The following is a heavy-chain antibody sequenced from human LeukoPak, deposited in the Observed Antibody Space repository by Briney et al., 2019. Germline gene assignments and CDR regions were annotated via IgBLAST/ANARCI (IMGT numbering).Heavy chain of an antibody. D-gene: IGHD2-15*01. Sequence: GGSLRLSCAASGFTFSSYAMSWVRQAPGKGLECVSRIIDSGGATYYADSVKGRFTISRDNSRNPLHLQMNSLRAEDTAVYYCAKGTLRYCSGGTCYPFDYWGQGALVTVSS. V-gene: IGHV3-23*01. CDR1: GFTFSSYA. CDR2: IIDSGGAT. CDR3: AKGTLRYCSGGTCYPFDY. J-gene: IGHJ4*02.